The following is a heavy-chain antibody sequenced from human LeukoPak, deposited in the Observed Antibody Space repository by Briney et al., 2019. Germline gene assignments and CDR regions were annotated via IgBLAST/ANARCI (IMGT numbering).Heavy chain of an antibody. CDR1: GYTFTGYY. Sequence: ASVKVSCKASGYTFTGYYMHWVRQAPGQGLEWMGWINPNSGGTNYAQKLQGRVTMTTDTSTSTAYMELRSLRSDDTAVYYCARVSYYGSGSYYYYYYMDVWGKGTTVTVSS. V-gene: IGHV1-2*02. CDR2: INPNSGGT. CDR3: ARVSYYGSGSYYYYYYMDV. D-gene: IGHD3-10*01. J-gene: IGHJ6*03.